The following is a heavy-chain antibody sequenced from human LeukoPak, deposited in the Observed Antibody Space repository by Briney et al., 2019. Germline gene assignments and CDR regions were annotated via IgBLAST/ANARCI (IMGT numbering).Heavy chain of an antibody. V-gene: IGHV3-30*04. CDR2: ISYDGSNK. CDR1: GFTFSSYA. Sequence: GGSLRLSCAASGFTFSSYAMHWVRQAPGKGLEWVAVISYDGSNKYYADSVKGRFTISRDNSKNTLYLQMNSLRAEDTAVYYCARGPRELLGGVGGVFDYWGQGTLVTVSS. J-gene: IGHJ4*02. CDR3: ARGPRELLGGVGGVFDY. D-gene: IGHD1-26*01.